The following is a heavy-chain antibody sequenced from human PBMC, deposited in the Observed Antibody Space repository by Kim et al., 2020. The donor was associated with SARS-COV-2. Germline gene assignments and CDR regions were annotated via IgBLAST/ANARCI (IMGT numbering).Heavy chain of an antibody. CDR2: IKQDGSEK. Sequence: GGSLRLSCAASGFTFSSYWMSWVRQAPGKGLEWVANIKQDGSEKYYVDSVKGRFTISRDNAKNSLYLQMNSLRAEDTAVYYCAGSPPLDYDFWSGYYTAVRGDPQSQPRDVWGQGTTVTVSS. CDR3: AGSPPLDYDFWSGYYTAVRGDPQSQPRDV. D-gene: IGHD3-3*01. V-gene: IGHV3-7*03. CDR1: GFTFSSYW. J-gene: IGHJ6*02.